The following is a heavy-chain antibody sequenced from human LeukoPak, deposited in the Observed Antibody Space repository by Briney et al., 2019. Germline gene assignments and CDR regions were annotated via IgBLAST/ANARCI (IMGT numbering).Heavy chain of an antibody. CDR2: ISSSGSTI. Sequence: GGSLRLSCAASGFTFSSYEMNWVRQAPGKGLEWVSYISSSGSTIYYADSVKGRFTISRDNSKNSLYLQMNSLRPEDTAVYYCAKGGDGEYYDYMDGWGKGTTVTVSS. CDR1: GFTFSSYE. D-gene: IGHD4-17*01. CDR3: AKGGDGEYYDYMDG. V-gene: IGHV3-48*03. J-gene: IGHJ6*03.